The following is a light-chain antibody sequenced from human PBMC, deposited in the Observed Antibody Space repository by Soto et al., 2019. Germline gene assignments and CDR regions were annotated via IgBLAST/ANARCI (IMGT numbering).Light chain of an antibody. CDR3: QQYNSYSYT. CDR1: QSISSW. Sequence: DIQMTQSPSTLSASVGDRVTITCRASQSISSWLAWYQQKPGKAPKLLIYDASSLESGVPSRFSGSGSGTELALPISSLQPDDFATYYCQQYNSYSYTFGQGTKREIK. CDR2: DAS. J-gene: IGKJ2*01. V-gene: IGKV1-5*01.